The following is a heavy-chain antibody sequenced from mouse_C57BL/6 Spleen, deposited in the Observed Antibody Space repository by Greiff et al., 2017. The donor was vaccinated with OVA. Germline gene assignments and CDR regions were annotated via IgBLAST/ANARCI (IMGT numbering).Heavy chain of an antibody. V-gene: IGHV1-54*01. CDR2: INPGSGGT. CDR1: GYAFTNYL. CDR3: ARRDYFDY. Sequence: VKLQQSGAELVRPGTSVKVSCKASGYAFTNYLIEWVKQRPGQGLEWIGVINPGSGGTNYNEKFKGKATLTADKSSSTAYMQLSSLTSEDSAVYFCARRDYFDYWGQGTTLTVSS. J-gene: IGHJ2*01.